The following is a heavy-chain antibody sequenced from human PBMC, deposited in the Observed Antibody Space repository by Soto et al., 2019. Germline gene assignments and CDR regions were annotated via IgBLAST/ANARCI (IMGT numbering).Heavy chain of an antibody. D-gene: IGHD6-13*01. J-gene: IGHJ4*02. CDR1: GGSISTSRSY. CDR3: ARQSIAAAGPFDY. V-gene: IGHV4-39*01. Sequence: SETLSLTCSVSGGSISTSRSYWAWIRQPPGKGLEWIGSIFYSGSTFYNPSLESRVTISVDTSKNQFSLKLSSVTAADTAVYYCARQSIAAAGPFDYWGQGTLVTVSS. CDR2: IFYSGST.